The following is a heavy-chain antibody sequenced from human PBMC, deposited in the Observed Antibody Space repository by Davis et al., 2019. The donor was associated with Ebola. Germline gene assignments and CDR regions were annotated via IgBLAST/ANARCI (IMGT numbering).Heavy chain of an antibody. D-gene: IGHD3-9*01. CDR3: ARQNYDTLTRDWGAFDI. V-gene: IGHV3-23*01. CDR1: GFTFTSFA. J-gene: IGHJ3*02. CDR2: IGGGGDNT. Sequence: GESLKISCAASGFTFTSFAMSWVRQAPGRGLEWVSAIGGGGDNTYYADSVKGRFTISRDNSKNTVYLQMNSLRVEDTAGYYCARQNYDTLTRDWGAFDIWGQGTMVTVSS.